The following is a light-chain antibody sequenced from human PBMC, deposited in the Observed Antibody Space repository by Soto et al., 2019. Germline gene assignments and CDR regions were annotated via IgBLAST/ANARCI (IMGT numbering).Light chain of an antibody. CDR2: AAS. CDR3: QQSYSTPFT. J-gene: IGKJ3*01. CDR1: QTIDSY. Sequence: IQMTQSPSSLSASVGDRVSITCRASQTIDSYLNWYQQKPGKGPNLLIYAASSLQSGVPSRFSGSGSGTDSTLTISSLQPEDFATYYCQQSYSTPFTFGPGTKVDIK. V-gene: IGKV1-39*01.